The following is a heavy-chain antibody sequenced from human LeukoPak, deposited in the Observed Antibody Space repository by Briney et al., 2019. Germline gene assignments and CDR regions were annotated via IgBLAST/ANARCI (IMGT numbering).Heavy chain of an antibody. D-gene: IGHD1-26*01. Sequence: GGSLRLSCAASGFTFSTYGIHWARQAPGKGLEWVAVISYDGSNKYYADSVKGRFTISRDNSKNTLYLQMNSLRAEDTAVYYCAKAIYSGSYYGLYFQHWGQGTLVTVSS. CDR3: AKAIYSGSYYGLYFQH. V-gene: IGHV3-30*18. CDR2: ISYDGSNK. J-gene: IGHJ1*01. CDR1: GFTFSTYG.